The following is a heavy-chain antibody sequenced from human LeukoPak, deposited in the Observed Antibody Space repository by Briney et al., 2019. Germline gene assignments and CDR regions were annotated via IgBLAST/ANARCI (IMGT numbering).Heavy chain of an antibody. D-gene: IGHD3-9*01. CDR3: AGLGILTGTKGAFDI. CDR1: GFTFDDYG. Sequence: PGGSLRLSCAASGFTFDDYGMSWVRQAPGKGLEWVSGINWNGGSTGYADSVKGRFTISRDNAKNSLYLQMNSMRAEDTALYYCAGLGILTGTKGAFDIWGQGTMVTVSS. V-gene: IGHV3-20*04. CDR2: INWNGGST. J-gene: IGHJ3*02.